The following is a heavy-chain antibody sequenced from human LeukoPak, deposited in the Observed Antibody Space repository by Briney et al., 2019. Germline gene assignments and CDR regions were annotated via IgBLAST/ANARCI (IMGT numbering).Heavy chain of an antibody. CDR3: ARVRGGDLLDY. Sequence: SETLSLTCTVSGGSISSYYWSWIRQPPGKGLEWIGYIYYSGSTNYNPSLKSRVTISVDTSKNQFSLKLSSVTAADTAVYYCARVRGGDLLDYWGQGTLVTVSS. V-gene: IGHV4-59*01. J-gene: IGHJ4*02. CDR1: GGSISSYY. D-gene: IGHD2-21*02. CDR2: IYYSGST.